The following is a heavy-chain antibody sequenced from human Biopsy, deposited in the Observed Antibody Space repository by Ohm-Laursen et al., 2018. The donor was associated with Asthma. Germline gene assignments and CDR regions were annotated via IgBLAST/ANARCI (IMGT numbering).Heavy chain of an antibody. CDR1: GGTFSSYA. V-gene: IGHV1-69*13. J-gene: IGHJ5*02. CDR3: AKVDPYSGYYFREGARLLWFDP. Sequence: SVKVSCKASGGTFSSYAISWVRQAPGQGLEWMGGIIPIFGTANYAQKFQGRVTITADESTSTAYMELSSLRSEDTAVYYCAKVDPYSGYYFREGARLLWFDPWGQGTLVTVSS. CDR2: IIPIFGTA. D-gene: IGHD1-26*01.